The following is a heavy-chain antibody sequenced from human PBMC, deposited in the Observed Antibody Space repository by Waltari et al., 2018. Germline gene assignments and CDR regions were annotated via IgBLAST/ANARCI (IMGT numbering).Heavy chain of an antibody. J-gene: IGHJ4*02. Sequence: EVQLVESGGGLVKPGGSLRLSCAASGFTFSRYSMNWVRQAPGKGLEWVSSISSSSSYIYYADSVKGRFTISRDNAKNSLYLQMNSLRAEDTAVYYCARGPAAKNYYFDYWGQGTLVTVSS. CDR3: ARGPAAKNYYFDY. V-gene: IGHV3-21*01. CDR2: ISSSSSYI. D-gene: IGHD2-2*01. CDR1: GFTFSRYS.